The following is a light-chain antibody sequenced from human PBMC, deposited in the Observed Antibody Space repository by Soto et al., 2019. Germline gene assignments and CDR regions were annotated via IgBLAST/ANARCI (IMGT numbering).Light chain of an antibody. CDR2: GAS. CDR1: QSITSNY. V-gene: IGKV3-20*01. Sequence: EIVLTQSPGTLSLSPGERATLSCRASQSITSNYLAWYQQKPAQAPRLLIYGASSSATGIPDRFSGSGSGADLTLTVTCLEDVCFEVCYCLHYGWSPGLFTFGPETKGDVK. J-gene: IGKJ3*01. CDR3: LHYGWSPGLFT.